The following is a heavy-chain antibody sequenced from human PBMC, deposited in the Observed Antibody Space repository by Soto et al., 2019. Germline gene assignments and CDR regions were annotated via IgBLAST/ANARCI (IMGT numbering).Heavy chain of an antibody. CDR2: INPTSGGT. CDR3: ARDGGDGTTQGAGFDP. CDR1: GYTFTGYY. Sequence: QVQLVQSGAEVKKPGASVKVSCKASGYTFTGYYMHCVRQAPGQGLEWMGWINPTSGGTNYAQTFQGWVTMTRDTAISTAYMELGRLRSDDTAVYYCARDGGDGTTQGAGFDPWGQGTLVTVSS. D-gene: IGHD3-16*01. V-gene: IGHV1-2*04. J-gene: IGHJ5*02.